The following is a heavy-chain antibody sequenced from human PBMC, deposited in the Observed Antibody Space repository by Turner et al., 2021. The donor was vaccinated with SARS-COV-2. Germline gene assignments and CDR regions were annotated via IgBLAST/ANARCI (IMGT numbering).Heavy chain of an antibody. CDR2: IDYSGGT. Sequence: QLQLQESAPGLVKPSETLSLTCTVPGGSISSGSYSWGWFRQPPGKGLEWIGRIDYSGGTYYNPSHKSRVTISVDTSKNQFSLKLSSVTAADTAVYYCAGEVVVPTTILGAVYGMDVWGQGTTVTVSS. CDR3: AGEVVVPTTILGAVYGMDV. J-gene: IGHJ6*02. CDR1: GGSISSGSYS. D-gene: IGHD2-2*02. V-gene: IGHV4-39*01.